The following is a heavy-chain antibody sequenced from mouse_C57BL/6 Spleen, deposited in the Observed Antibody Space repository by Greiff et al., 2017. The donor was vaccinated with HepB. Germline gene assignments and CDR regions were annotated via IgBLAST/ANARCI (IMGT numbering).Heavy chain of an antibody. D-gene: IGHD3-2*02. CDR3: ARDRGYSSGYETCFDY. CDR1: GFTFSSYA. CDR2: ISDGGSYT. V-gene: IGHV5-4*01. Sequence: EVQLVESGGGLVKPGGSLKLSCAASGFTFSSYAMSWVRQTPEKGLEWVATISDGGSYTYYPDNVKGRFTITRDNTKNNLYLQMSHLKSEDTAMYYCARDRGYSSGYETCFDYWGQGTTLTVSS. J-gene: IGHJ2*01.